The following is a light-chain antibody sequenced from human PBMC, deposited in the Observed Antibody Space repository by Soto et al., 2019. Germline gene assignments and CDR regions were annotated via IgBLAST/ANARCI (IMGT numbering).Light chain of an antibody. CDR2: SNN. V-gene: IGLV1-44*01. CDR3: SSWDDSLSGWF. Sequence: QSVLTQPPSASGTPGQTVTISCSGNSSNIGSKTVNWYQQLPGTAPKLVIYSNNRRPSGVPDRFSGSKSGTSASLAISGLQSEDEAEYYCSSWDDSLSGWFFGGGTQLTVL. J-gene: IGLJ2*01. CDR1: SSNIGSKT.